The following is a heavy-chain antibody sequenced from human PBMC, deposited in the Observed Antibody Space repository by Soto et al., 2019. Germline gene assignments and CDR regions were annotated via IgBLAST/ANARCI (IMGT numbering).Heavy chain of an antibody. CDR2: IWYDGSNK. CDR3: ARRGRSSSWYLDY. Sequence: QVQLVESGGGVVQPGRSLRLSCAASGFTFSSYGMHWVRQAPGKGLEWVAGIWYDGSNKYYADSVKGRFTISRDNSKNTLYLQMNSLRAEDTAVYYCARRGRSSSWYLDYWGQGTLVTVSS. J-gene: IGHJ4*02. D-gene: IGHD6-13*01. CDR1: GFTFSSYG. V-gene: IGHV3-33*01.